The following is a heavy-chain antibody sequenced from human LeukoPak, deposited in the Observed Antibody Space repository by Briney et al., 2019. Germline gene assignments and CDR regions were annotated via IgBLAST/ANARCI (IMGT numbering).Heavy chain of an antibody. CDR3: ARQGVFYDSSGYYSYFDY. Sequence: SETLSLTCTVSGGSISSSSYYWGYIRQPPGKGLEWIGGIYYSGSTYYNPSLKSRVTISVDTSKNQFSLKLSSVTAADTAVYYCARQGVFYDSSGYYSYFDYWGQGTLVTVSS. CDR1: GGSISSSSYY. CDR2: IYYSGST. V-gene: IGHV4-39*01. J-gene: IGHJ4*02. D-gene: IGHD3-22*01.